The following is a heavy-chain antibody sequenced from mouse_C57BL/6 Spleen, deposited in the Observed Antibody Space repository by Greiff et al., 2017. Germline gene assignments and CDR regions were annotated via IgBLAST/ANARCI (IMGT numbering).Heavy chain of an antibody. J-gene: IGHJ1*03. V-gene: IGHV1-26*01. CDR2: INPNNGGT. Sequence: EVQLQQSGPELVKPGASVKISCKASGYTFTDYYMNWVKQSHGKSLEWIGDINPNNGGTSYNQKFKGKATLTVAKSSSTAYMELRSLTSEDSAVYYGASFYWYFDVWGTGTTVTVSS. CDR1: GYTFTDYY. CDR3: ASFYWYFDV.